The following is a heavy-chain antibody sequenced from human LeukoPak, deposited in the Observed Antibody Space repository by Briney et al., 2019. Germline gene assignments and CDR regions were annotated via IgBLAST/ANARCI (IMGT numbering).Heavy chain of an antibody. D-gene: IGHD6-19*01. Sequence: PGGSLRLSCAVSGFTFSSYWMHWVRQAPGKGLVWVSRINSDGSSTSYAVSVEGRFTISRDNAKNTLYLQMNSVRAEDTAVYYCAIPTSFSGWYGYWGQGTLVTVSS. J-gene: IGHJ4*02. CDR2: INSDGSST. V-gene: IGHV3-74*01. CDR1: GFTFSSYW. CDR3: AIPTSFSGWYGY.